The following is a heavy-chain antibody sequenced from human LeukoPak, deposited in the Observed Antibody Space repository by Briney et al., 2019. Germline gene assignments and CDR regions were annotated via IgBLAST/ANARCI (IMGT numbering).Heavy chain of an antibody. Sequence: GGSLRLSCAASGFTFSSYGMHWVRQAPGKGLDWVAVISYDGSNKCYADSVKGRFTISRDNSKNTLYLQMNSLRAEDTAVYYCAKGDSSGYSPDYWGQGTLVTVSS. V-gene: IGHV3-30*18. D-gene: IGHD3-22*01. CDR3: AKGDSSGYSPDY. CDR1: GFTFSSYG. CDR2: ISYDGSNK. J-gene: IGHJ4*02.